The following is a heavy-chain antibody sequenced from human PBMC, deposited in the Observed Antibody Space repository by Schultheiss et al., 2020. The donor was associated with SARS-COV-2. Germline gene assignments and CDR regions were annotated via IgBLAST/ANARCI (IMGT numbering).Heavy chain of an antibody. CDR3: ASDTYYYDSSGYYHDI. J-gene: IGHJ3*02. V-gene: IGHV1-2*04. D-gene: IGHD3-22*01. Sequence: KISCKASGGTFSSYAISWVRQAPGQGLEWMGGINPNSGGTNYAQKFQGWVTMTRDTSISTAYMELSRLRSDDTAVYYCASDTYYYDSSGYYHDIWGQGTMVTVSS. CDR1: GGTFSSYA. CDR2: INPNSGGT.